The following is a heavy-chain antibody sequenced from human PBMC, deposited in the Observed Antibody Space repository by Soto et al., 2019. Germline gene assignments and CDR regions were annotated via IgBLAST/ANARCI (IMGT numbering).Heavy chain of an antibody. D-gene: IGHD4-17*01. CDR1: GFTFSNYW. V-gene: IGHV3-74*01. J-gene: IGHJ4*02. CDR2: IKGDEVTT. Sequence: PGGSLRLSCAASGFTFSNYWIHWVRQAPGKGLVWVSRIKGDEVTTNYADSVKGRFTISRDNAKNTVFLQMHSLRAEDTALYYCARGLYGAYGQDFWGQGTLVT. CDR3: ARGLYGAYGQDF.